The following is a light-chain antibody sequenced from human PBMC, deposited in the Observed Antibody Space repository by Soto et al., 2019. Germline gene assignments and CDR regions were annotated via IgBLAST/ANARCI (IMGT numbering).Light chain of an antibody. J-gene: IGKJ3*01. Sequence: FQMTQSPSSLSASVGDRVTITCRASQSINTYLNWYQFKPGKAPKLLIFSSSNLQTGVPSRFSGSGSRTHFTLTITRLQPEDSATYYCQQSYSTRFTFGPGTQVEI. CDR1: QSINTY. CDR3: QQSYSTRFT. CDR2: SSS. V-gene: IGKV1-39*01.